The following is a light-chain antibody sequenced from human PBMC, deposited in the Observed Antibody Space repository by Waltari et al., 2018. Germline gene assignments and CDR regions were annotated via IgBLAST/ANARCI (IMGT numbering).Light chain of an antibody. Sequence: MTQSPSTLSTSVGDRVTITCRASQSISSWLAWYQQKPGKAPKLLIYDASSLESGVPSRFSGSGSGTEFTLTISSLQPDDFATYYCQQETFGQGTKVEIK. CDR3: QQET. J-gene: IGKJ1*01. V-gene: IGKV1-5*01. CDR2: DAS. CDR1: QSISSW.